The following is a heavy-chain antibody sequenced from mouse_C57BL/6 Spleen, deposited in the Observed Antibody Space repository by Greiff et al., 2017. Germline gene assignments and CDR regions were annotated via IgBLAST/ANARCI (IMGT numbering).Heavy chain of an antibody. D-gene: IGHD3-3*01. CDR3: TRDCDWYFDV. Sequence: EVKLEESGGGLVQPGGSMKLSCVASGFTFSNYWMNWVRQSPEKGLEWVAQIRLKSDNYATHYAESVKGRFTISRDDSKSSVYLQMNNLRAEDTGIYYCTRDCDWYFDVWGTGTTVTVSS. V-gene: IGHV6-3*01. CDR2: IRLKSDNYAT. CDR1: GFTFSNYW. J-gene: IGHJ1*03.